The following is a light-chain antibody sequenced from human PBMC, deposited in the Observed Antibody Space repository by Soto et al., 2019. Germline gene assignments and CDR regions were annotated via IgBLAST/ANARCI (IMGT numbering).Light chain of an antibody. CDR3: QQYYSYPQS. J-gene: IGKJ3*01. V-gene: IGKV1-8*01. Sequence: AIRMTQSPSSLSASTGDRVTITCRASQGISSFLAWYQQKPGKAPKLLIYAASTLQSGVPSRFSGSGSGTDCTLTISCLQSEDFATYYCQQYYSYPQSFGPGTKVYIK. CDR2: AAS. CDR1: QGISSF.